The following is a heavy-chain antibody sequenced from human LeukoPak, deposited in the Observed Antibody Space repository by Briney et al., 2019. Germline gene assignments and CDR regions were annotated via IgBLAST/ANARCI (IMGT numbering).Heavy chain of an antibody. D-gene: IGHD2-15*01. CDR2: ISWNSGSI. CDR3: AKLGSGGSRGDY. CDR1: GFTFSSYE. J-gene: IGHJ4*02. Sequence: PGGSLRLSCAASGFTFSSYEMNWVRQAPGKGLEWVSGISWNSGSIGYADSVKGRFTISRDNAKNSLYLQMNSLRAEDMALYYCAKLGSGGSRGDYWGQGTLVTVSS. V-gene: IGHV3-9*03.